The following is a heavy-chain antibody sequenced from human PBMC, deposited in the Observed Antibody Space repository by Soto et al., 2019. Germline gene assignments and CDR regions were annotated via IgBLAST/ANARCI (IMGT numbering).Heavy chain of an antibody. CDR3: ARVVPGAEAWFGP. Sequence: QVQLVQSGGEVKRPGASVKVSCKTSGYTFSNYGITWGRQAPGQPLEWRGWISLYSDATNYAQKFQGRVSMTTDTSPTTAYMELRSLRSDDTAVYYCARVVPGAEAWFGPWGQGTLVTVSS. J-gene: IGHJ5*02. CDR2: ISLYSDAT. CDR1: GYTFSNYG. D-gene: IGHD2-2*01. V-gene: IGHV1-18*01.